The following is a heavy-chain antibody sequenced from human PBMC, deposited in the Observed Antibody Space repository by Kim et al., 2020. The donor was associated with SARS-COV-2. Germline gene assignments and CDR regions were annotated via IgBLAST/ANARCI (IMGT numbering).Heavy chain of an antibody. CDR3: ARDDYVWGSYRPQDAFDI. D-gene: IGHD3-16*02. Sequence: KSRVTISVDTSKNQFSLKLSSVTAADTAVYYCARDDYVWGSYRPQDAFDIWGQGTMVTVSS. V-gene: IGHV4-34*01. J-gene: IGHJ3*02.